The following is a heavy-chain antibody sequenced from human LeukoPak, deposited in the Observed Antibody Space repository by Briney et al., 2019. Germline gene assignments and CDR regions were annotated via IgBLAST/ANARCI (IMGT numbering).Heavy chain of an antibody. Sequence: SETLSLTCTVSGGSISSSSYYWGWIRQPPGKGLEWIGSIYYSGSTYYNPSLKSRVTISVDTSKNQFSLKLRSVTAADTAVYYCARAFYDSSPLYFDYWGQGTLVTVSS. J-gene: IGHJ4*02. CDR3: ARAFYDSSPLYFDY. D-gene: IGHD3-22*01. CDR1: GGSISSSSYY. V-gene: IGHV4-39*07. CDR2: IYYSGST.